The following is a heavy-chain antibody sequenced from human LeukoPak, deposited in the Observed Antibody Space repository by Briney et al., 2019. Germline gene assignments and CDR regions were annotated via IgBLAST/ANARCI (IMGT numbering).Heavy chain of an antibody. V-gene: IGHV3-7*01. CDR3: ARDPRGSEYSHFDS. CDR1: GFTFSSYY. D-gene: IGHD3-10*01. J-gene: IGHJ4*02. Sequence: GGSLRLSCAASGFTFSSYYVSWVRQAPGKGLEWVANIKQDGDEKHYVDSVKGRFTISRDNAKSSLYLEMSSLRAEDTAVYYCARDPRGSEYSHFDSWGQGTQVTVSS. CDR2: IKQDGDEK.